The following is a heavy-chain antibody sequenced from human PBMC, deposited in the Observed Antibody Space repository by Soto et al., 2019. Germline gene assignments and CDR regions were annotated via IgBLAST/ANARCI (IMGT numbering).Heavy chain of an antibody. J-gene: IGHJ4*02. Sequence: GASVKVSFKASGYTFTSYAMHWLRQAPGQRLEWMGWINAGNGNTKYSQKFQGRVTITRDTSASTAYMELSSLRSEDTAVYYCARTYYDFWSGLGGYFDYWGQGTLVTVSS. CDR2: INAGNGNT. D-gene: IGHD3-3*01. CDR3: ARTYYDFWSGLGGYFDY. CDR1: GYTFTSYA. V-gene: IGHV1-3*01.